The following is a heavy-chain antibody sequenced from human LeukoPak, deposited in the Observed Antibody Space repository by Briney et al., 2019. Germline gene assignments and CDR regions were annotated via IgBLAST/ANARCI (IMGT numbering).Heavy chain of an antibody. V-gene: IGHV3-48*03. CDR3: AREGTYYYYMDV. Sequence: PGGSLRLSCAASGFTFSSYEMNWVRQAPGKGLEWVSYISSSGSTIYYADSVKGRFTISRDNAKNSLYLQMNSLRAEDTALYYCAREGTYYYYMDVWGKGTTVTVSS. D-gene: IGHD1-1*01. CDR2: ISSSGSTI. J-gene: IGHJ6*03. CDR1: GFTFSSYE.